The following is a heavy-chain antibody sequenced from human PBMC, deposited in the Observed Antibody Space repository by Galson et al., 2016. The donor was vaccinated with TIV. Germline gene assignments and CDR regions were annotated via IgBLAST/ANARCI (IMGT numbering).Heavy chain of an antibody. CDR1: FTIYS. CDR3: ARNNDYGDSSYYYGMDV. D-gene: IGHD4-17*01. J-gene: IGHJ6*02. Sequence: FTIYSLHWVRQGPGKGLEWVAMISYDGRSKVYADTVKGRFTISRDNSENTMYLQMNSLRAEDTAVYYCARNNDYGDSSYYYGMDVWGQGTTVTVSS. CDR2: ISYDGRSK. V-gene: IGHV3-30*04.